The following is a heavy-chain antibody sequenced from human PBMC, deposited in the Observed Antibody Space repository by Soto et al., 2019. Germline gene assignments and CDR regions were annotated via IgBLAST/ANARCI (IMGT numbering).Heavy chain of an antibody. CDR3: ARESGGATATLDYYYFYMDV. CDR1: GDSFNDYY. D-gene: IGHD5-12*01. CDR2: INPNGGVT. Sequence: QVQLVQSGAEVRKPGASVTVSCRSSGDSFNDYYIHWVRQAPGQGFEWMGWINPNGGVTKYAQKFQGWVSMTGDTSIRTVYMQLSRVRSDDTAVYYCARESGGATATLDYYYFYMDVWGTGTTVTVSS. V-gene: IGHV1-2*04. J-gene: IGHJ6*03.